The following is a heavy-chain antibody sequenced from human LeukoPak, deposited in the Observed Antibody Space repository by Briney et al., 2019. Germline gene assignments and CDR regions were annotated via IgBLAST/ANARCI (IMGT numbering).Heavy chain of an antibody. Sequence: SETLSLTCTVSGGSISSYYWSWIRQPPGKGLEWIGYIYYSGSTNYNPSLKSRVTISVDTSKNQFSLKLSSVTAADTAVYYCARHGVRGGRTTVLDYWGQGTLVTVPS. CDR2: IYYSGST. V-gene: IGHV4-59*08. CDR1: GGSISSYY. CDR3: ARHGVRGGRTTVLDY. J-gene: IGHJ4*02. D-gene: IGHD1-1*01.